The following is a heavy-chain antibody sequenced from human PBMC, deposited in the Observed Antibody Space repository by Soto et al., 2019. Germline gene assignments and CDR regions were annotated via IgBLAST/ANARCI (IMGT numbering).Heavy chain of an antibody. CDR2: IYYSGST. D-gene: IGHD3-16*02. V-gene: IGHV4-39*01. Sequence: PSETLSLTCTVSGGSISSGSYYWGRIRQPPGKGLEWIGSIYYSGSTYYNPSLKSRVTISVDTSKNQFSLKLSSVTAADTAVYYCARAYYDYIWGSYRPDAFDIWGQGTMVTVSS. CDR1: GGSISSGSYY. CDR3: ARAYYDYIWGSYRPDAFDI. J-gene: IGHJ3*02.